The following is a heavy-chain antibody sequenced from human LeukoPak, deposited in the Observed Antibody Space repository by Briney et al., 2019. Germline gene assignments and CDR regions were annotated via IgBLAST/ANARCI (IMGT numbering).Heavy chain of an antibody. Sequence: PGGSPRLSCAASGFTFSTYAMHWVRQSPGKGLEWVAFISYDGSDKYYADSVKGRFTISRDKSKDTLHLQMNTLRAEDTAVFYCAKGARGYSGYDFSFDHWGQGAPVTVSS. V-gene: IGHV3-30*18. CDR3: AKGARGYSGYDFSFDH. CDR1: GFTFSTYA. J-gene: IGHJ4*02. CDR2: ISYDGSDK. D-gene: IGHD5-12*01.